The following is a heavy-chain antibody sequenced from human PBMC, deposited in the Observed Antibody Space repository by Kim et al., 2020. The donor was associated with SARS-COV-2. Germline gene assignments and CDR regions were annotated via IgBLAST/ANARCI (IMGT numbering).Heavy chain of an antibody. Sequence: GGSLRLSCAASGFTFSSYGMHWVRQAPGKGLEWVAVISYDGSNKYYADSVKGRFTISRDNSKNTLYLQMNSLRAEDTAVYYCAKDTNSRHMGTRFLHGLGGAYFDYWGQGTLVTVSS. V-gene: IGHV3-30*18. CDR1: GFTFSSYG. J-gene: IGHJ4*02. D-gene: IGHD1-7*01. CDR2: ISYDGSNK. CDR3: AKDTNSRHMGTRFLHGLGGAYFDY.